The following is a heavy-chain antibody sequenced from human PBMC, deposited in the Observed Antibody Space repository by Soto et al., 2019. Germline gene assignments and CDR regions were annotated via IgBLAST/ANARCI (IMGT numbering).Heavy chain of an antibody. Sequence: QVQLVQSGPEVKRPGASVRISCRTAGYSFKHYAIHWVRQAPGKKLEWMGWSNEGSVNTRYSHKFQGRMSIARDTSASTSYFDLRSLTAEDTAVYFCGREDRTIAGAVTLDFWGPGTLVTVSS. D-gene: IGHD3-3*01. CDR3: GREDRTIAGAVTLDF. J-gene: IGHJ4*02. V-gene: IGHV1-3*01. CDR1: GYSFKHYA. CDR2: SNEGSVNT.